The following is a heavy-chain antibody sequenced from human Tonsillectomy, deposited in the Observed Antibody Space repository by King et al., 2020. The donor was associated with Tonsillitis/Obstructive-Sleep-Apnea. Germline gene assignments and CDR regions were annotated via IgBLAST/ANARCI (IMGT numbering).Heavy chain of an antibody. V-gene: IGHV3-23*04. CDR2: ISGSNGGT. Sequence: VQLVESGGGLVQPGVSLRLSCVASGFTFSTYAMTCVRQSPGKGPECVSGISGSNGGTYYADSVKGWFTISRDNSKNTLYLQMNSLRADDTALYYCAKDFAAVTGDPGSWGQGTLVTVSS. CDR3: AKDFAAVTGDPGS. J-gene: IGHJ5*02. D-gene: IGHD6-19*01. CDR1: GFTFSTYA.